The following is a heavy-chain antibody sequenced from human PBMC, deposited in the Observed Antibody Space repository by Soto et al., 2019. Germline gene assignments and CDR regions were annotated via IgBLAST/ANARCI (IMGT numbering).Heavy chain of an antibody. CDR3: ARDAGFEHYFDY. Sequence: PGGSLRLSCAASGFTFSSYGMHWVRQAPGKGLEWVAVISYDGSNKYYADSVKGRFTISRDNSKNTLYLQMNSLRSEDTAVYYCARDAGFEHYFDYWGQGTLVTVSS. D-gene: IGHD3-9*01. CDR2: ISYDGSNK. CDR1: GFTFSSYG. J-gene: IGHJ4*02. V-gene: IGHV3-30*03.